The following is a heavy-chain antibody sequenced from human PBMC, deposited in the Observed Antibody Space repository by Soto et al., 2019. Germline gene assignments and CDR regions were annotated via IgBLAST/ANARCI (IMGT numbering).Heavy chain of an antibody. V-gene: IGHV1-69*01. Sequence: QVQLVQSGAEVKKPGSSVKVSCKISGGTFSNYGISWVRQAPGQGLEWMGGIIPIFGTTNYAQKFQGRVPITADESPSTAYMELSSLISEDTGVYYCVREAVGYGLDVWGQGTTVTVSS. J-gene: IGHJ6*02. CDR3: VREAVGYGLDV. CDR2: IIPIFGTT. CDR1: GGTFSNYG. D-gene: IGHD6-19*01.